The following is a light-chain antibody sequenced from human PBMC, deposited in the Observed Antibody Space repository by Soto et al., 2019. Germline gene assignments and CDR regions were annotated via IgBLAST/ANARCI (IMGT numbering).Light chain of an antibody. Sequence: DLPLTPSPSSLSASVGNRVTITCRASQSISSYLNWYQQKPGKAPKLLISAASTLQSGVPSRFSGSGSETDFTLTISSLQPGDSATYYCQQAYRFPLTFGGGTKVDIK. CDR2: AAS. J-gene: IGKJ4*01. V-gene: IGKV1-39*01. CDR1: QSISSY. CDR3: QQAYRFPLT.